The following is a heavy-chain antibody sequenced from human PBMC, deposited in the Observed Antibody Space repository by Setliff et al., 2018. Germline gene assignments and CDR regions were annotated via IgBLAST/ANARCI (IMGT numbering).Heavy chain of an antibody. CDR3: AKDSGGSIDY. J-gene: IGHJ4*02. D-gene: IGHD2-15*01. CDR1: GGSISSYY. V-gene: IGHV3-7*01. CDR2: INQDGSDK. Sequence: SSETLSLTCTVSGGSISSYYWSWIRQPPGKGLEWVANINQDGSDKYHADSLKGRFTISRDNAKDSLYLQMSSLRGEDTAVYYCAKDSGGSIDYWGLGTLVTVSS.